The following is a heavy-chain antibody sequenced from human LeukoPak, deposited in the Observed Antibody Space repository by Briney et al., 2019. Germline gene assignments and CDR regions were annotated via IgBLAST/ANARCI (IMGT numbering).Heavy chain of an antibody. J-gene: IGHJ4*02. D-gene: IGHD2-2*01. V-gene: IGHV1-2*02. CDR1: GYTFTDYY. CDR2: INPNDGDT. Sequence: ASVKVSCKASGYTFTDYYMHCVRQAPGQGFEWMGWINPNDGDTNYAQKFQGRVTMTRDTSISTAHMEVSRLRSDDTDVYYCARANFLYCSSSTCLFDYWGQGTLVTVSS. CDR3: ARANFLYCSSSTCLFDY.